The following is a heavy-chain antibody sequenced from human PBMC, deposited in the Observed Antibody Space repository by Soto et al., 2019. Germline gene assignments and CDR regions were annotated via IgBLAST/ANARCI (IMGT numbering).Heavy chain of an antibody. Sequence: QVQLVESGGGVVQPGRSLKLSCAASGFSFSIYGMHWVRQGPGKGLEWVAATSSDGSITSYADSVKGRFTISRDNSKNTLYLQMDSLRAEDTALYYCAKKLPGSVKCCPDYWGQGTLVTVSS. CDR3: AKKLPGSVKCCPDY. V-gene: IGHV3-30*18. D-gene: IGHD4-4*01. CDR1: GFSFSIYG. J-gene: IGHJ4*02. CDR2: TSSDGSIT.